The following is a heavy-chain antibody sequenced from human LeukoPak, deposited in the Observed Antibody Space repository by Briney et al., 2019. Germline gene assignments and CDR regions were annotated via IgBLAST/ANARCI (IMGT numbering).Heavy chain of an antibody. J-gene: IGHJ3*02. D-gene: IGHD2/OR15-2a*01. Sequence: GRSLRLSCAASGFTFDDYAMHWVRQAPGKGLEWVSGISWNSGSIGYADSVKGRFTISRDNAKNSLYLQMNSLRAEDTALYYCAKVNMTLYAFDIWGQGTMVTVSS. CDR1: GFTFDDYA. CDR3: AKVNMTLYAFDI. V-gene: IGHV3-9*01. CDR2: ISWNSGSI.